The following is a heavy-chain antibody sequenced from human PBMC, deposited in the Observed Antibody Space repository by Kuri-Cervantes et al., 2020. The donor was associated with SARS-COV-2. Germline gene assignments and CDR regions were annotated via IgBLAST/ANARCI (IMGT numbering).Heavy chain of an antibody. CDR1: GFTFSSYA. V-gene: IGHV3-23*01. J-gene: IGHJ4*02. Sequence: LSLTCAASGFTFSSYAMSWVRQAPGKGLEWVSAISGSGGSTYYADSVKGRFTISRDNSKNTLYLQMNSLRAEDTAVYYCAKLGSRRHYEDWGRGTLVTVSS. CDR2: ISGSGGST. CDR3: AKLGSRRHYED. D-gene: IGHD4-17*01.